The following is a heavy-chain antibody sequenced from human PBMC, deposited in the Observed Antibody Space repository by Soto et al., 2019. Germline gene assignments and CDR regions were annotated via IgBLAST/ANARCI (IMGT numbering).Heavy chain of an antibody. CDR3: ARVYPGSGWPYHYYGMDV. Sequence: GVSLRLSCAASGFTFTTYWMSWVRQAPGKGLEWVANIKQDGSEKYYVDSVKGRFTISRDNAKNSLYLQMNSLRAEDTALYYCARVYPGSGWPYHYYGMDVWGQGTTVTVSS. CDR2: IKQDGSEK. J-gene: IGHJ6*02. CDR1: GFTFTTYW. D-gene: IGHD6-19*01. V-gene: IGHV3-7*01.